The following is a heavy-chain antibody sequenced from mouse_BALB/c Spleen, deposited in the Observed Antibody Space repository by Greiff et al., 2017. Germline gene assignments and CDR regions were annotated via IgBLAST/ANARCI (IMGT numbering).Heavy chain of an antibody. CDR3: ARLEGYGLAY. CDR1: GYTFTSYW. J-gene: IGHJ3*01. CDR2: INPSNGRT. V-gene: IGHV1S81*02. Sequence: QVQLQQPGAELVKPGASVKLSCKASGYTFTSYWMHWVKQRPGQGLEWIGEINPSNGRTNYNEKFKSKATLTVDKSSSTAYMQLSSLTSEDSAVYYCARLEGYGLAYWGQGTLVTVSA. D-gene: IGHD2-2*01.